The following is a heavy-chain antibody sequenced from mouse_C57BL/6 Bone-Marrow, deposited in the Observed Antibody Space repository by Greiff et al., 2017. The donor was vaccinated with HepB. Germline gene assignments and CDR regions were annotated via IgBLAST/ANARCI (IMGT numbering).Heavy chain of an antibody. Sequence: EVKLVESGEGLVKPGGSLKLSCAASGFTFSSYAMSWVRQTPDKRLEWVAYISSGGDYIYYADTVKGRITISRDNARNTLYLQMSRLKSEDTAMYYCTRDNRYSNYGRYAMDYWGQGTSVTVSS. CDR2: ISSGGDYI. V-gene: IGHV5-9-1*02. J-gene: IGHJ4*01. CDR3: TRDNRYSNYGRYAMDY. CDR1: GFTFSSYA. D-gene: IGHD2-5*01.